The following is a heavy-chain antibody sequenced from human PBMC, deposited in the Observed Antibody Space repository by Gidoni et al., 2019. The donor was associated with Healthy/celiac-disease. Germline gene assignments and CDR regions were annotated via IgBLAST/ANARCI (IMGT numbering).Heavy chain of an antibody. V-gene: IGHV4-59*08. J-gene: IGHJ3*02. CDR3: ARLGIWDDI. CDR2: IYYSGST. CDR1: GGSISSYY. D-gene: IGHD1-26*01. Sequence: QVQLHESGPGLVTPSAPLSLTRTFSGGSISSYYWSWIRQPPGKGLEWIGYIYYSGSTNYNPSPKSRVTISVDTAKNQFSLKLSSGTAADTAVYYCARLGIWDDIWGQGTMVTVSS.